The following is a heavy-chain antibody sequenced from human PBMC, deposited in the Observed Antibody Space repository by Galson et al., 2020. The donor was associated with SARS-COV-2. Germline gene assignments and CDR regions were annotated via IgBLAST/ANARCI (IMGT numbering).Heavy chain of an antibody. V-gene: IGHV4-31*02. CDR3: ARGPALISPGYCTGGSCLRGPFDV. D-gene: IGHD2-15*01. CDR2: IYYSGTT. J-gene: IGHJ3*01. CDR1: DDSISSSGYY. Sequence: SQTLSLTCTVSDDSISSSGYYWNWIRQCPGEGLEWIGYIYYSGTTYYNPSLKGRVAISIDTSKRQFSLRLNSVTAADTAVFYCARGPALISPGYCTGGSCLRGPFDVWGHGTRVTVSS.